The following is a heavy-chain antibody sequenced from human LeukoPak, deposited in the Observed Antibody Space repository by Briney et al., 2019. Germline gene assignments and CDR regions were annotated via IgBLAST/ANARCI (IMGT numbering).Heavy chain of an antibody. CDR3: AKASSSWYEFDY. V-gene: IGHV3-9*01. CDR1: GFTFDDYA. Sequence: SLRLSCAASGFTFDDYAMHWVRQAPGKGLEWVSGISWNSGSIGYADSVKGRFTISRDNAKNSLYLQMNSLRAEDTALYYCAKASSSWYEFDYWGQGTLVTVSS. D-gene: IGHD6-13*01. CDR2: ISWNSGSI. J-gene: IGHJ4*02.